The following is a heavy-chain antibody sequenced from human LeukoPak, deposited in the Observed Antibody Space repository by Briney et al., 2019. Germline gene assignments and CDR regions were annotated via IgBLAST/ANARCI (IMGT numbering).Heavy chain of an antibody. CDR1: GFTFSSYA. CDR3: ARDDYYDSSVDY. V-gene: IGHV3-30-3*01. D-gene: IGHD3-22*01. Sequence: GRSLRLSCAASGFTFSSYAMHWVRQAPGKGLEWVAVISYDGSNKYYADSVKGRFTISRDNSKNTLYLQMNSLRAEDTAVYYCARDDYYDSSVDYWGQGTLVTVSS. CDR2: ISYDGSNK. J-gene: IGHJ4*02.